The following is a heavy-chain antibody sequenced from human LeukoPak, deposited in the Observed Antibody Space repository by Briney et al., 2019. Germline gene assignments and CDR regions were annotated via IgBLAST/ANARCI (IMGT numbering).Heavy chain of an antibody. Sequence: SETLSLTCAVYGGSFNDYYWSWIRQPPGKGLEWIGEINHSGSTNYNPSLKSRVTISVDTSKNQFSLNLSSVTAADTAVYYCATRAAGGINWFDPWGQGTLVTVSS. CDR1: GGSFNDYY. D-gene: IGHD6-13*01. J-gene: IGHJ5*02. CDR2: INHSGST. V-gene: IGHV4-34*01. CDR3: ATRAAGGINWFDP.